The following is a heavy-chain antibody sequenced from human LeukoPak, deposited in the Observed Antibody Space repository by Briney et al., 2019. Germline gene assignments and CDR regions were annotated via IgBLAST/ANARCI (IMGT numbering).Heavy chain of an antibody. CDR2: IYYTGDT. Sequence: SETLSLICTVSGGAISNYYWSWIRQPPGKGLEWIGYIYYTGDTKYNPSLKSRVTISVDTSKNQFSVKLTSVTAADLAVYYCARSKWSSSFDYWGLGTLDTVSS. V-gene: IGHV4-59*01. CDR1: GGAISNYY. CDR3: ARSKWSSSFDY. J-gene: IGHJ4*02. D-gene: IGHD3-10*01.